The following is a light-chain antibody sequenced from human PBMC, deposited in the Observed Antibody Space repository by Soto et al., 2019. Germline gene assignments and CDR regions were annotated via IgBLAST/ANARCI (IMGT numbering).Light chain of an antibody. Sequence: DIQMTQSPSTLSGSVGDRVTITCRASQTISSRLAWNQQKPGKAPKLLIYKASTLKSGVPSRFSGSGSGTEFTLTISSLQPDDFATYYCQHYNSYSEAFGQGTKVELK. CDR3: QHYNSYSEA. V-gene: IGKV1-5*03. CDR2: KAS. J-gene: IGKJ1*01. CDR1: QTISSR.